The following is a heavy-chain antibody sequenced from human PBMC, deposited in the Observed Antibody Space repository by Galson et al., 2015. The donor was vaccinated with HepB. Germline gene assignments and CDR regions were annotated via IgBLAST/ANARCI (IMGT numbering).Heavy chain of an antibody. CDR2: ISYDASNK. D-gene: IGHD6-13*01. J-gene: IGHJ4*02. Sequence: SLRLSCAASGFTFNSYGMHWVRQAPGKGLEWVAVISYDASNKYYADSVKGRFTISRDNSKNTLYLQMNSLRAEDTAFYYCAKESTAYSSSWYYFDYWGQGTLVTVSS. CDR3: AKESTAYSSSWYYFDY. CDR1: GFTFNSYG. V-gene: IGHV3-30*18.